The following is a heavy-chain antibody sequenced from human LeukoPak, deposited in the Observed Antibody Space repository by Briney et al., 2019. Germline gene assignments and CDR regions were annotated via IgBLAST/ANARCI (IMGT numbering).Heavy chain of an antibody. Sequence: SETLSLTSAASVGPFSGYYWNWIRQPPVKGLESSGEINHSVDINYNPYLKSRATSSVEPSKKQFSLKVRSVTAADTAVYFCARAPRCYDDSGGYNNYYYCATDVWGAGTTVTVSS. CDR3: ARAPRCYDDSGGYNNYYYCATDV. D-gene: IGHD3-22*01. V-gene: IGHV4-34*01. CDR2: INHSVDI. CDR1: VGPFSGYY. J-gene: IGHJ6*01.